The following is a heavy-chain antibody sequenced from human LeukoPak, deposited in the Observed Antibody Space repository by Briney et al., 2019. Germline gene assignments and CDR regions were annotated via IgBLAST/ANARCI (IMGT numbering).Heavy chain of an antibody. CDR2: IIPSGHTT. V-gene: IGHV3-23*01. CDR3: AREKAATPRAFDI. Sequence: GGTLRLSCVASGFTFSSHGMNWVRQAPGKGLEWVSGIIPSGHTTYYADSVRGRFTISRDNSRNTVYLQMNSLRAEDTAVYYCAREKAATPRAFDIWGQGTMVTVSS. D-gene: IGHD2-15*01. J-gene: IGHJ3*02. CDR1: GFTFSSHG.